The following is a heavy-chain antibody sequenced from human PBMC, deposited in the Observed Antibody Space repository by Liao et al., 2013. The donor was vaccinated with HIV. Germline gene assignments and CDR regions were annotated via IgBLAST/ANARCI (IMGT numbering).Heavy chain of an antibody. CDR2: IDHSGST. D-gene: IGHD6-13*01. CDR3: ASERAAAVAEYVQH. Sequence: QVQLQQWGAGLLKPSETLSLTCAVYGGSLSGYYWNWIRQPPGKGLEWIGEIDHSGSTNYIPSLKSRVTISVDTPKNQFSLKLNSVTAADTAVYYCASERAAAVAEYVQHWGQGTLVTVSS. J-gene: IGHJ1*01. CDR1: GGSLSGYY. V-gene: IGHV4-34*01.